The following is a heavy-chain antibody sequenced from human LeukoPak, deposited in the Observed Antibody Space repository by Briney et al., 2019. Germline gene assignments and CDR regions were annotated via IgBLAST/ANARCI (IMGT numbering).Heavy chain of an antibody. D-gene: IGHD3-10*01. V-gene: IGHV3-30*02. Sequence: PGGSLRLSCAASGFTFSSYGMHWVRQAPGKGLEWVAFIRYDGSNKYYADSVKGRFTISRDNSKNTLCLQMNSLRAEDTAVYYCAKDGLDGSGSSNYYYYGMDVWGQGTTVTVSS. CDR1: GFTFSSYG. CDR3: AKDGLDGSGSSNYYYYGMDV. CDR2: IRYDGSNK. J-gene: IGHJ6*02.